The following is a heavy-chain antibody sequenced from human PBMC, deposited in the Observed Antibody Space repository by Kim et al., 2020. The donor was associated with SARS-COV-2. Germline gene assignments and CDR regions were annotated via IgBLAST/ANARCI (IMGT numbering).Heavy chain of an antibody. J-gene: IGHJ6*02. V-gene: IGHV1-2*02. Sequence: NPNRGGPNYAQKFKGRVTMTRDTSISTAYMELSRLRSDDTAVYYCARSWDVWGQGTTVTVSS. CDR2: NPNRGGP. CDR3: ARSWDV.